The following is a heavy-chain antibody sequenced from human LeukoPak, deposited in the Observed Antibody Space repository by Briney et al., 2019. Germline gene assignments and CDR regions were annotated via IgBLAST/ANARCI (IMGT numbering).Heavy chain of an antibody. CDR2: ISGSGGST. Sequence: PGGSLRLSCAASGFTFSSYAMSWVRQAPGKGREWVSAISGSGGSTYYADSVKGRFTISRDNSKNTLYLQMNSLRAEDTAVYYCAKFYDFWSGYLDYWGQGTLVTVSS. J-gene: IGHJ4*02. V-gene: IGHV3-23*01. D-gene: IGHD3-3*01. CDR1: GFTFSSYA. CDR3: AKFYDFWSGYLDY.